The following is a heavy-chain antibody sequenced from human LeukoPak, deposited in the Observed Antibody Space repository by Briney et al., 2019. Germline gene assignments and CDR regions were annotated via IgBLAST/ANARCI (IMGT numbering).Heavy chain of an antibody. J-gene: IGHJ4*02. D-gene: IGHD6-13*01. Sequence: PSETLSLTCTVSGGSISSYYWSWIWQPPGKGLEWIGYIYYSGSTNYNPSLKSRVTISVDTSKNQFSLKLSSVTAADTAVYYCARVAKAAAGVDYWGQGTLVTVSS. CDR1: GGSISSYY. CDR3: ARVAKAAAGVDY. V-gene: IGHV4-59*08. CDR2: IYYSGST.